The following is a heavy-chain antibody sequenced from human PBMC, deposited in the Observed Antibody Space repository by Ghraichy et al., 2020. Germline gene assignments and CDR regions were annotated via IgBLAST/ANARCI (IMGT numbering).Heavy chain of an antibody. CDR2: INHSGST. Sequence: SQTLSLTCAVYGGSFSGYYWSWIRQPPGKGLEWIGEINHSGSTNYNPSLKSRVTISVDTSKNQFSLKLSSVTAADTAVHYCARVHNWNDGDFDYWGQGTLVTVSS. CDR1: GGSFSGYY. J-gene: IGHJ4*02. D-gene: IGHD1-1*01. CDR3: ARVHNWNDGDFDY. V-gene: IGHV4-34*01.